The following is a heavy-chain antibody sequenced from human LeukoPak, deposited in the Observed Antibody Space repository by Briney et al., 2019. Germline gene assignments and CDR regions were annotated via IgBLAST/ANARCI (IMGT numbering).Heavy chain of an antibody. CDR1: GFTFSSYA. V-gene: IGHV3-23*01. J-gene: IGHJ4*02. CDR2: ISGSGGST. CDR3: AKAGSYSSGWQSPFDY. D-gene: IGHD6-19*01. Sequence: GGSLRLSCAASGFTFSSYAMSWVRQAPGKGLEWVSAISGSGGSTYYADSVKGRFTISRDNSKNTLYLQMNSLRAEDTAVYYCAKAGSYSSGWQSPFDYWGQGTLVTVSS.